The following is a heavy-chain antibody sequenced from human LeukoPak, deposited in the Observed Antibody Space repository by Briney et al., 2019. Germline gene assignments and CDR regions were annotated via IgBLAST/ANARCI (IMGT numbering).Heavy chain of an antibody. CDR3: ARGVGGFSSTYNWFDP. J-gene: IGHJ5*02. CDR2: ISGSGGST. Sequence: GGSLRLSCAASGFTFSSYAMGWVRQAPGKGLEWVSAISGSGGSTYYADSVKGRFTISRDNSKNTLYLQMNSLRAEDTAVYYCARGVGGFSSTYNWFDPWGQGTLVTVSS. D-gene: IGHD2-15*01. V-gene: IGHV3-23*01. CDR1: GFTFSSYA.